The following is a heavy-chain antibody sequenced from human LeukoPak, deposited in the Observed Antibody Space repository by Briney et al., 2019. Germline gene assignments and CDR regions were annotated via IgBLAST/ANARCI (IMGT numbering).Heavy chain of an antibody. CDR3: ARGSPLLIAAARYFDY. V-gene: IGHV4-39*07. CDR2: IYYSGST. CDR1: GGSISSSSYY. Sequence: SETLSLTCTVSGGSISSSSYYWGWIRQPPGKGLEWIGSIYYSGSTYYNPSLKSRVTISVDTSKNQFSLKLSSVTAADTAVYYCARGSPLLIAAARYFDYWGQGTLVTVSS. J-gene: IGHJ4*02. D-gene: IGHD6-13*01.